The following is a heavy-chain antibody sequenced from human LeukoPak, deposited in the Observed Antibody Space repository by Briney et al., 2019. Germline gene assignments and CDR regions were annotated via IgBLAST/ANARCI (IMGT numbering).Heavy chain of an antibody. V-gene: IGHV3-23*01. CDR2: ISGSGGST. D-gene: IGHD6-19*01. CDR3: AKGSGRYV. CDR1: GFTFSSSS. J-gene: IGHJ4*02. Sequence: PGGSLRLSCAASGFTFSSSSMSWVRQAPGKGLEWVSVISGSGGSTDYADSVKGRFTISRDNSKNTLYLQINSLRAEDTAVYYCAKGSGRYVWGQGTLVTVS.